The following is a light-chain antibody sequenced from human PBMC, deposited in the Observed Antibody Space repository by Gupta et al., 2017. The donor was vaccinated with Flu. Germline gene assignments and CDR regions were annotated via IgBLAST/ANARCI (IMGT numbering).Light chain of an antibody. Sequence: GSNSTIGNNFVSWYQQVPGTAPKLLIYDNNKRPSGIPDRFSGSKSGTSATLGITGLQTGDEADYYCATWDNNLRGVFGGGTKLTVL. J-gene: IGLJ3*02. CDR1: NSTIGNNF. CDR3: ATWDNNLRGV. CDR2: DNN. V-gene: IGLV1-51*01.